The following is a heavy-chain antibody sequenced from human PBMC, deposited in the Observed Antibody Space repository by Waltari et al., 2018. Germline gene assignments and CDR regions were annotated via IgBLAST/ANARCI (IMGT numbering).Heavy chain of an antibody. J-gene: IGHJ6*02. V-gene: IGHV5-51*01. CDR3: ARHYSQRGGYSYGYYYYGMDV. CDR2: IYPGDSDT. D-gene: IGHD5-18*01. Sequence: EVQLVQSGAEVKKPGESLKISCKGSGYSFTSYWIGWVRQMPGKGLEWMGIIYPGDSDTRYSPSFQGQVTISADKSISTAYLQWSSLKASDTAMYYCARHYSQRGGYSYGYYYYGMDVWGQGTTVTVSS. CDR1: GYSFTSYW.